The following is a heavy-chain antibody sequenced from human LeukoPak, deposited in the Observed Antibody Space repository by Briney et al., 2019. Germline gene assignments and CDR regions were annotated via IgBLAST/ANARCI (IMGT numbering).Heavy chain of an antibody. V-gene: IGHV3-74*01. Sequence: GGSLRLSCEASGFTFSSYWMHWVRQAPGKGLVWVSRISSDGSTITYADSVKGRFTISRDNVKNTLYLQMNSLRAEDTAVYCCARALAVAGNYDYWGQGALVTVSS. CDR2: ISSDGSTI. CDR1: GFTFSSYW. J-gene: IGHJ4*02. D-gene: IGHD6-19*01. CDR3: ARALAVAGNYDY.